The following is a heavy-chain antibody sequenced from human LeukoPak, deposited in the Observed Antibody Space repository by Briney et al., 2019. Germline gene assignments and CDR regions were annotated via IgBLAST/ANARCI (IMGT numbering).Heavy chain of an antibody. CDR3: ARDGAFPTPTNYYFDY. D-gene: IGHD3-3*02. V-gene: IGHV3-48*03. CDR1: GFSFSSCE. J-gene: IGHJ4*02. Sequence: QPGGSLRLSCAASGFSFSSCEMNWVRQAPGKGLEWVSYISSSSTTKLYADSVKGRFTISRDNSKNSLYLQMNSLRAEDTAVYYCARDGAFPTPTNYYFDYWSQGTLVTVSS. CDR2: ISSSSTTK.